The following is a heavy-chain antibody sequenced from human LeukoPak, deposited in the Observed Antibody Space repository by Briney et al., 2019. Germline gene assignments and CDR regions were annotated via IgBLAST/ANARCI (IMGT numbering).Heavy chain of an antibody. CDR1: GFTFSSFA. CDR2: ISGSGGST. D-gene: IGHD3-10*01. CDR3: AKDFSVGVTMIRGPFDP. J-gene: IGHJ5*02. Sequence: GGSLRLSCSASGFTFSSFAMSWVRQAPGKGLEWVSGISGSGGSTHYADSMKGRFTISRDNSKNTLYLQINSLRAEDTAVYYCAKDFSVGVTMIRGPFDPWGQGTLVTVSS. V-gene: IGHV3-23*01.